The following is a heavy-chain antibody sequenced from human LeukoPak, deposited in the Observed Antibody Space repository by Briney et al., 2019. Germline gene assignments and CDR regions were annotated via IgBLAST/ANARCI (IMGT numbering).Heavy chain of an antibody. J-gene: IGHJ1*01. D-gene: IGHD3-3*01. V-gene: IGHV3-30*18. CDR2: ISYDGSNK. CDR3: AKDRDKFWSGSQV. Sequence: GKSLRLSCAASGFTFSSYGMHWVRKAPGKGLEWVAVISYDGSNKYYADSVKGRFTISRGNSKSTLYLQMNSLRTEDTAVYYCAKDRDKFWSGSQVWGQGTLVTVSS. CDR1: GFTFSSYG.